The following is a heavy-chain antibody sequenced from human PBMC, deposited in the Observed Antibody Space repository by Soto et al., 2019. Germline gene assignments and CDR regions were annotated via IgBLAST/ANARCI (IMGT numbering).Heavy chain of an antibody. V-gene: IGHV4-39*07. D-gene: IGHD3-10*01. CDR3: ARVWGGAFDI. Sequence: PSETLSLTCPVSGGSISNSSYYWGWIRRPPGKGLEWIGTIYYSGSTYYNPSLKSRLTISVDTSKNQFSLKLSSVTAADTAVYYCARVWGGAFDIWGQGTMVTVSS. J-gene: IGHJ3*02. CDR1: GGSISNSSYY. CDR2: IYYSGST.